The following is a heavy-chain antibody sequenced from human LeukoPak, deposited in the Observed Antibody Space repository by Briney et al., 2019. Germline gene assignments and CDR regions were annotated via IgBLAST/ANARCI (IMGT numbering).Heavy chain of an antibody. V-gene: IGHV3-21*01. Sequence: PGGSLKLSCAASGFTFSSYSMNWVRQAPGKGLEWVSSISSSSSYIYYADSVKGRFTISRDNAKNSLYLQMNSLRAEDTAVYYCAKDHYYGSGSPNYWGLGTLVTVSS. J-gene: IGHJ4*02. CDR1: GFTFSSYS. D-gene: IGHD3-10*01. CDR2: ISSSSSYI. CDR3: AKDHYYGSGSPNY.